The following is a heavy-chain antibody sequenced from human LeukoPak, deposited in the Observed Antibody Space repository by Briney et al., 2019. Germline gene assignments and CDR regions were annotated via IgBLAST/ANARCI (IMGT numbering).Heavy chain of an antibody. CDR1: RFTFSSYE. J-gene: IGHJ3*02. Sequence: GGSLRLSCAASRFTFSSYEVNWVRQAPGKGLEWVSHISSSGSTIYYADSLKGRFTISRDNAKNSLYLQMNSLGAEDTAVYYCARDTYCTSTSCPEGEAFDIWGQGTMVTVSS. CDR2: ISSSGSTI. CDR3: ARDTYCTSTSCPEGEAFDI. D-gene: IGHD2-2*01. V-gene: IGHV3-48*03.